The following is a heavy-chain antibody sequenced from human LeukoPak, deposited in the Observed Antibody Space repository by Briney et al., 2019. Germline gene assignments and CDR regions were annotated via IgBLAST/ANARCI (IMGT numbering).Heavy chain of an antibody. CDR1: GGSISSNY. J-gene: IGHJ6*02. D-gene: IGHD3-3*01. Sequence: SETLTLTCSVSGGSISSNYWSWIRQSPGKGLEWIGYIYCRGSTDYNPSLKSRVTMSVDTSKNQFSLKLSSVTAADTAVYYCARQNYDEVNYYYYGLDVWGQGTTVTVSS. CDR2: IYCRGST. CDR3: ARQNYDEVNYYYYGLDV. V-gene: IGHV4-59*08.